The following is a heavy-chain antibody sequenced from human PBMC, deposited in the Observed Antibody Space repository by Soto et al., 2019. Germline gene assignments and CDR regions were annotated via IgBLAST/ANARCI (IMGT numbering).Heavy chain of an antibody. CDR1: GFTFSSYA. D-gene: IGHD3-10*01. V-gene: IGHV3-30-3*01. J-gene: IGHJ6*02. CDR3: ARDYGSGSYAYGDYYYGMDV. Sequence: GGSLRLSCAASGFTFSSYAMHWVRQAPGKGLEWVAVISYDGSNKYYADSVKGRFTISRDNSKNTLYLQMNSLRAEDTAVYYCARDYGSGSYAYGDYYYGMDVWGQGTTVTVSS. CDR2: ISYDGSNK.